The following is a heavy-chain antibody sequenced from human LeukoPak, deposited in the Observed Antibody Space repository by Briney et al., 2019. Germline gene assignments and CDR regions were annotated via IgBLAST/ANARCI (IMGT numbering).Heavy chain of an antibody. Sequence: GGSLRLSCAVSGFTFSSYAMSWVRQAPGKGLEWVSAISGSGGSTYYADSVKGRFTISRDNSKNTLYLQMNSLRAEDTAVYYCANAPLLRYFDWLLYGDYWGQGTLVTVSS. V-gene: IGHV3-23*01. CDR3: ANAPLLRYFDWLLYGDY. CDR1: GFTFSSYA. J-gene: IGHJ4*02. D-gene: IGHD3-9*01. CDR2: ISGSGGST.